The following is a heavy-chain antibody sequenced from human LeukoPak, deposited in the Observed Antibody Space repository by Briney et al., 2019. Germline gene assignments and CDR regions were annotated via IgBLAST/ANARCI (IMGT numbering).Heavy chain of an antibody. D-gene: IGHD6-13*01. J-gene: IGHJ4*02. CDR3: ARELRGSSGIDY. CDR1: GGSINYYY. CDR2: TNYSGST. Sequence: SETLSLTCTVSGGSINYYYWSWIRQPPGKGLEWIGFTNYSGSTNYNPSLKSRVTISVDTSKNQFSLKLSSVTAADTAVYYCARELRGSSGIDYWGQGTLVTVSS. V-gene: IGHV4-59*01.